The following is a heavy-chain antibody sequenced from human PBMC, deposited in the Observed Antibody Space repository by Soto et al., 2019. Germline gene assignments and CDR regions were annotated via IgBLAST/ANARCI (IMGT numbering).Heavy chain of an antibody. J-gene: IGHJ4*02. CDR1: GGTFSSYT. CDR2: IIPILGIA. Sequence: QVQLVQSGAEVKKPGTSVKVSCKASGGTFSSYTISWVRQAPGQGLEWMGRIIPILGIANYAQKFQGRVTITADKSTSTAYMELSSLRSEDTPAYYCARDQSRSSHDIGYWGQGTLGPVSS. V-gene: IGHV1-69*08. D-gene: IGHD6-6*01. CDR3: ARDQSRSSHDIGY.